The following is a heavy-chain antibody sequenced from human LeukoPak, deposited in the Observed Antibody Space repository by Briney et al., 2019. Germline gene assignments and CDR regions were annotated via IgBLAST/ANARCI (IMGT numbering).Heavy chain of an antibody. J-gene: IGHJ5*02. Sequence: PSETLSLTCTVSGYSISSGYYWGWIRQPPGKGLEWIGSIYHSGSTYYNPSLKSRVTISVDTSKNQFSLKLSSVTAADTAVYYCAREWTTVTTSGWFDPWGQGTLVTVSS. CDR3: AREWTTVTTSGWFDP. CDR1: GYSISSGYY. V-gene: IGHV4-38-2*02. CDR2: IYHSGST. D-gene: IGHD4-17*01.